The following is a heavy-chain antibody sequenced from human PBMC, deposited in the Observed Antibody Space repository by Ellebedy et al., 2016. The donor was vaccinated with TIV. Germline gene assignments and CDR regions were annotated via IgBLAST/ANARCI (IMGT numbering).Heavy chain of an antibody. Sequence: GGSLRLXCAASGFTFSSYAMSWVRQAPGKGLEWVSAISGSGGSTYYADSVKGRFTISRDNSKNTLYLQMNSLRAEDTAVYYCAKDGLTLELRSGGLDYWGQGTLVTVSS. D-gene: IGHD1-7*01. CDR1: GFTFSSYA. J-gene: IGHJ4*02. V-gene: IGHV3-23*01. CDR3: AKDGLTLELRSGGLDY. CDR2: ISGSGGST.